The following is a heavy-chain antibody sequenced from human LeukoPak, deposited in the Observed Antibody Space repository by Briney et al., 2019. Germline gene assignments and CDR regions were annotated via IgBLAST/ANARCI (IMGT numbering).Heavy chain of an antibody. CDR3: ARGRGAYYYGSGSYHDAFDI. CDR2: INHSGST. D-gene: IGHD3-10*01. J-gene: IGHJ3*02. Sequence: SESLSLTCAVYVGSFSGYYWSWIRQPPWKGLEWIGEINHSGSTNYNPSLKSRVTISVDTSKNQFSLKLSSVTAADTAVYYCARGRGAYYYGSGSYHDAFDIWGQGTMVTVSS. V-gene: IGHV4-34*01. CDR1: VGSFSGYY.